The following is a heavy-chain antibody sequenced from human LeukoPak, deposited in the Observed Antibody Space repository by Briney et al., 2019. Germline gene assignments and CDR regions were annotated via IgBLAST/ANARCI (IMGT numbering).Heavy chain of an antibody. D-gene: IGHD5-24*01. Sequence: ASVKVSCKASGYTFTGYYMHWVRQAPGQGLEWMGWINPNSGGTNYAQKFQGRVTMTRDTSTSTAYMELSRLRSDDTAVYYCARWGGEMATMPDYWGQGTLVTVSS. V-gene: IGHV1-2*02. CDR1: GYTFTGYY. CDR3: ARWGGEMATMPDY. CDR2: INPNSGGT. J-gene: IGHJ4*02.